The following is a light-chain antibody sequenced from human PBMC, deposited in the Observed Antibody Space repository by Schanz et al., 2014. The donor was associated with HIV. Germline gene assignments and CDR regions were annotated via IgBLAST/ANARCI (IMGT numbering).Light chain of an antibody. CDR3: QQYITTPFT. Sequence: EIVLTQSPGTLSLSPGERATLSCRASQSVSSYLAWYQQKPGQTPRLLIYDASNRATGIPARFSGSGSGTDFTLTISSLEPEDFAVYYCQQYITTPFTFGQGTKLEIK. CDR2: DAS. J-gene: IGKJ2*01. V-gene: IGKV3-11*01. CDR1: QSVSSY.